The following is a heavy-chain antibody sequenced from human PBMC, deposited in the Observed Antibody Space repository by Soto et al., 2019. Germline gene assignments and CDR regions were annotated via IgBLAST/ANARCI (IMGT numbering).Heavy chain of an antibody. CDR3: ARKDKSGYFNWFDP. CDR2: IFPSDSDT. J-gene: IGHJ5*02. Sequence: XESLKISFKGSGYRFTSYWIAWVGQMPGKGLEWMGIIFPSDSDTRYSPSFQGQVTISADRSTSTVFLQWASLKASDTAVYFCARKDKSGYFNWFDPWGQGTLVTVSS. V-gene: IGHV5-51*01. D-gene: IGHD3-22*01. CDR1: GYRFTSYW.